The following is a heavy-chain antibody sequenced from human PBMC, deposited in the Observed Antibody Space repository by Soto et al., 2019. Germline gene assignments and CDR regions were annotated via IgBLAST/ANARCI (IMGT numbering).Heavy chain of an antibody. CDR1: GGSISSGGYS. V-gene: IGHV4-30-2*01. D-gene: IGHD2-15*01. J-gene: IGHJ4*02. CDR2: SYHSGST. CDR3: ARGQVVAAQH. Sequence: QLQLQESGSGLVKPSQTLSLTCAVSGGSISSGGYSWSWIRQPPGKGLEWIGYSYHSGSTYYNPSLKIRVTISVDRSTNRFSLELSSVTAADTAVYYCARGQVVAAQHWGQGTLVAVSS.